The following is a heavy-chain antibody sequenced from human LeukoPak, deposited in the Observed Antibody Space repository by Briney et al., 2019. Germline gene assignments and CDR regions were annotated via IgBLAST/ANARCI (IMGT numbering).Heavy chain of an antibody. J-gene: IGHJ4*02. CDR3: AKDSTREAYDFDY. V-gene: IGHV3-30*02. Sequence: GGSLRLSCAASGFTFSSYGMHWVRQAPGKGLEWVAFIRYDGSNKYYADSVKGRFTISRDNSKNPLYLQMNSLRPEDTAVYYCAKDSTREAYDFDYWGQGTLVTVSS. D-gene: IGHD5-12*01. CDR1: GFTFSSYG. CDR2: IRYDGSNK.